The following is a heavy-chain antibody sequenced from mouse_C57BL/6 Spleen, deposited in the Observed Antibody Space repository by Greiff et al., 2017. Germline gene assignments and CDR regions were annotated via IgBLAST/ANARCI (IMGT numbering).Heavy chain of an antibody. CDR1: GFTFSDYY. D-gene: IGHD1-1*01. Sequence: EVNLVESEGGLVQPGSSMKLSCTASGFTFSDYYMAWVRQVPEKGLEWVANINYDGSSTYYLDSLKSRFIISRDNAKNILYLQMSSLKSEDTATYYCAREGDGSSLVDYWGQGTTLTVSS. J-gene: IGHJ2*01. CDR2: INYDGSST. CDR3: AREGDGSSLVDY. V-gene: IGHV5-16*01.